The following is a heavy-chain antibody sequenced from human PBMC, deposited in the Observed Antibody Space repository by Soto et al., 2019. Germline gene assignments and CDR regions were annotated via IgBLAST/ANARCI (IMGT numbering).Heavy chain of an antibody. CDR3: ARGGDPDY. CDR1: GFTFDYYW. V-gene: IGHV3-74*01. D-gene: IGHD2-21*02. CDR2: LQTDGSHP. Sequence: EVQLVESGGGLVQPGGSLRLSCVASGFTFDYYWMPCVRQAPGEGLMWVSRLQTDGSHPDYADSVKGRFPISRDNAKNTLYLQMNNLRADDTAVYYCARGGDPDYWGQGTLVTVSS. J-gene: IGHJ4*02.